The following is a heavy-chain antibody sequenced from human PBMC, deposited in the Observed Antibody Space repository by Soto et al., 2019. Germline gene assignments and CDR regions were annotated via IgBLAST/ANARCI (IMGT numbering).Heavy chain of an antibody. CDR2: IYYSGST. Sequence: LSLTCTVSGXSISSNDYYWSWIRQPPGKGLEWIGYIYYSGSTYYNPSLKSRVTISADTSKTQFSLKLTSVTAADTAVYYCARGRYNWNQGAFDIWGQGTVVTVSS. V-gene: IGHV4-30-4*01. J-gene: IGHJ3*02. D-gene: IGHD1-20*01. CDR1: GXSISSNDYY. CDR3: ARGRYNWNQGAFDI.